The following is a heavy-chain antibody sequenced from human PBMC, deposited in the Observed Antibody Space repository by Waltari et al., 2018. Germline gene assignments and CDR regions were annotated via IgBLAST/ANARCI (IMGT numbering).Heavy chain of an antibody. CDR3: AKGGYSGSYFGYYYYGMDV. Sequence: EVQLLESGGGLVQPGGSLRLSCAASGFTFSSYAMSWVRQAPGKGLEWVSAISGSGGSTYYADSVKGRFTISRDNSKNTLYLQMNSLRAEDTAVYYCAKGGYSGSYFGYYYYGMDVWGQGTTVTVSS. J-gene: IGHJ6*02. CDR2: ISGSGGST. D-gene: IGHD1-26*01. V-gene: IGHV3-23*01. CDR1: GFTFSSYA.